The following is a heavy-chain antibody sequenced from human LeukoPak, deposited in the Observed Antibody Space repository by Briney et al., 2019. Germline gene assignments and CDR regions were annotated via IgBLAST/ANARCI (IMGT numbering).Heavy chain of an antibody. Sequence: GGSLRLSCAASGFTFSSYGMSWVRQAPGKGLEWVSAISGSGNSTYYADSVKGRFTVSRANSKNTLYLLMNSLRAEDTAVYYCARVRWLQPNWFDPWGQGTLVTVSS. CDR2: ISGSGNST. V-gene: IGHV3-23*01. CDR3: ARVRWLQPNWFDP. CDR1: GFTFSSYG. J-gene: IGHJ5*02. D-gene: IGHD5-24*01.